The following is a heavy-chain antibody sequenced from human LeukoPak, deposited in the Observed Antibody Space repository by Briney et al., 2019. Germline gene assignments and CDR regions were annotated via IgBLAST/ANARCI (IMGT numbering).Heavy chain of an antibody. Sequence: ASVKVSCKASGYTFTSYYMHWVRQAPGQGLEWMGIINPSGGSTSYAQKFRGRVTMTRDTSTSTVYMELSSLRSEDTAVYYCARDLAYCTNGVCAAEDGYYYGMDVWGQGTTVTVSS. CDR2: INPSGGST. CDR1: GYTFTSYY. V-gene: IGHV1-46*01. D-gene: IGHD2-8*01. CDR3: ARDLAYCTNGVCAAEDGYYYGMDV. J-gene: IGHJ6*02.